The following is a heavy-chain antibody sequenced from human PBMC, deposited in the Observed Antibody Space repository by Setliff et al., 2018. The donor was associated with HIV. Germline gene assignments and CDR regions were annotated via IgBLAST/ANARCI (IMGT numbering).Heavy chain of an antibody. Sequence: PSETLSLTCAVSGGSISSNWWSWVRQSPGKGLEWIGEIYHSGSTHYNPSLQSRVTISVDKSKSQFSLKLNSVTAADTAVYYCARNHYYGSGKNRWFDPWGQGMLVTVSS. J-gene: IGHJ5*02. V-gene: IGHV4-4*02. CDR1: GGSISSNW. CDR2: IYHSGST. CDR3: ARNHYYGSGKNRWFDP. D-gene: IGHD3-10*01.